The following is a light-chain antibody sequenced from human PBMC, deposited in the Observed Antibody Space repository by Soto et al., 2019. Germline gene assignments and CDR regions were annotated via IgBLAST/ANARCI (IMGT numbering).Light chain of an antibody. V-gene: IGLV2-8*01. J-gene: IGLJ3*02. CDR1: SSDVGAYKY. CDR2: EVT. Sequence: QSALTQPPSASGSPGQSVPVSCSGTSSDVGAYKYVSWYQQYPGKAPKLMIYEVTKRPSGVPDRFSGSKSGNTASLTVSGLQAEDEADYYCTSYVGNDIWVFGGGTKRTV. CDR3: TSYVGNDIWV.